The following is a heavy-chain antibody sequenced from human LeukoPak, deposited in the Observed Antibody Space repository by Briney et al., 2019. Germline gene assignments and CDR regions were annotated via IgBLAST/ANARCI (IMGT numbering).Heavy chain of an antibody. D-gene: IGHD3-10*01. V-gene: IGHV3-23*01. J-gene: IGHJ4*02. CDR3: AKDRECHSRCCFSQS. CDR1: GFTFGSFA. Sequence: PGGSLRLSCAASGFTFGSFAMSWVRQAPGKGPEWVSGISGSGDATFYADSVKGRFTISRDNSKGTLSLQMNSLRAEDTAVYYCAKDRECHSRCCFSQSWGQGTLVTVSS. CDR2: ISGSGDAT.